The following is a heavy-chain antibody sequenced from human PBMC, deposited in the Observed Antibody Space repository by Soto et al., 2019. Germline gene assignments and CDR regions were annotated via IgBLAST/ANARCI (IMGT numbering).Heavy chain of an antibody. CDR2: TYYRSRWYS. J-gene: IGHJ6*02. V-gene: IGHV6-1*01. Sequence: SQTLSLTCAISGDSVSSNSAAWNWVRQSPSRGLEWLGRTYYRSRWYSDYAVSVRSRIDINADTSKNQVSLQLNSVTPEDTAVYYCARSEEDSDYYYYGMDVWGQGTTVTV. D-gene: IGHD2-15*01. CDR3: ARSEEDSDYYYYGMDV. CDR1: GDSVSSNSAA.